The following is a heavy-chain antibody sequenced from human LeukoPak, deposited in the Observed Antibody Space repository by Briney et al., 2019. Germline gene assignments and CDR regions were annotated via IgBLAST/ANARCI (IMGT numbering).Heavy chain of an antibody. D-gene: IGHD3-10*02. CDR1: GFTFSSYA. V-gene: IGHV3-23*01. CDR2: TSGSGGTT. J-gene: IGHJ6*04. Sequence: GGSLRLSCAASGFTFSSYAMNWVRQAPGKGLEWVSVTSGSGGTTNYANFVKGRFTMSRDNSKNTVYLQMNSLRAEDTAVYYCAELGITMIGGVWGKGTTVTISS. CDR3: AELGITMIGGV.